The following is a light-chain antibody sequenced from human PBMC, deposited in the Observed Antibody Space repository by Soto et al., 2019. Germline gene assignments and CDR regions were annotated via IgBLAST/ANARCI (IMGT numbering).Light chain of an antibody. J-gene: IGLJ1*01. CDR2: DVS. Sequence: QSVLTQPSSLSGSPGQSITISCPGASSDIGGYKYVSWYQQHPGKAPKLMIYDVSNRPSGVSNRFSGSKSGNTATLTISGLQGEDEAEYYCSSYTGGSTYVFGTGTKVTVL. CDR1: SSDIGGYKY. CDR3: SSYTGGSTYV. V-gene: IGLV2-14*01.